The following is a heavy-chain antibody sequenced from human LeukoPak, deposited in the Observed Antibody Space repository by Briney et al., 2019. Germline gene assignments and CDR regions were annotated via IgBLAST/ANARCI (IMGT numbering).Heavy chain of an antibody. D-gene: IGHD2-2*01. CDR1: GGSFSGYY. V-gene: IGHV4-34*01. J-gene: IGHJ2*01. CDR2: INHSGST. CDR3: ARGRRGCSATSCPYWCSDL. Sequence: SETLSLTCAVYGGSFSGYYWSWIRQPPGKGLEWIGEINHSGSTNYKSSLKSRLTISLDTSKNQFSLKLSSVTAADSAVYYCARGRRGCSATSCPYWCSDLWGRGTLVAVSS.